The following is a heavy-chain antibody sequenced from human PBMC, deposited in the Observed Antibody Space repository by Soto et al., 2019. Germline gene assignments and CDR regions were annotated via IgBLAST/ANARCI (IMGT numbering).Heavy chain of an antibody. V-gene: IGHV4-34*01. CDR3: ARLINFWSGYYFYYYGMDV. CDR1: GGSFSGYY. J-gene: IGHJ6*02. CDR2: INHSGST. D-gene: IGHD3-3*01. Sequence: PSETLSLTCAVYGGSFSGYYWSWIRQPPGKGLEWIGEINHSGSTNYNPSLKSRVTISVDTSKNQFSLKLSSVTAADTAVYYCARLINFWSGYYFYYYGMDVWGQGNTVTVSS.